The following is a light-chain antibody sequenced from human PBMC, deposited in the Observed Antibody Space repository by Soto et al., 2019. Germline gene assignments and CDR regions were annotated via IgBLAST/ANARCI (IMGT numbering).Light chain of an antibody. CDR1: QSIGKY. Sequence: DIRMTQSPSSLSASVGDRVTITCRASQSIGKYLNWYQQKPGKAPKLLIYAASSLQSGVPSRFSGSGSGTDFTLTISSLRPEDFATFYCQQSYSTPQVTFGGGTRVEIK. CDR2: AAS. V-gene: IGKV1-39*01. CDR3: QQSYSTPQVT. J-gene: IGKJ4*01.